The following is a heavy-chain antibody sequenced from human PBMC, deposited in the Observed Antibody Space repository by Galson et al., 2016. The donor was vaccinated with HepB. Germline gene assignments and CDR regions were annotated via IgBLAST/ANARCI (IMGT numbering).Heavy chain of an antibody. V-gene: IGHV4-39*01. CDR2: VFYGGSA. CDR1: GASISTTSYY. J-gene: IGHJ5*02. Sequence: ETLSLTCTVSGASISTTSYYWGWIRQPPGKGLEWIGSVFYGGSAHHNPSLKSRMTITVDTSKSQFSLKLTSVTAADTAVYYCARYYFGSESYYALDPWGQGTLVTVSS. CDR3: ARYYFGSESYYALDP. D-gene: IGHD3-10*01.